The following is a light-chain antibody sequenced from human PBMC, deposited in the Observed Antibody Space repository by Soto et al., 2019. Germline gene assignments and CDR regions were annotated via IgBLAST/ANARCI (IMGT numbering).Light chain of an antibody. CDR3: QQYWI. J-gene: IGKJ2*01. V-gene: IGKV1-5*01. CDR1: ESISTW. Sequence: DIQMTQSPSTLSASVGDRVNITCRASESISTWLAWYQQKPGRAPKLLIHDASNLESGVPSRFSGSGSGTDFTLTISSLQPEDFATYYCQQYWIFGQGTKVDIK. CDR2: DAS.